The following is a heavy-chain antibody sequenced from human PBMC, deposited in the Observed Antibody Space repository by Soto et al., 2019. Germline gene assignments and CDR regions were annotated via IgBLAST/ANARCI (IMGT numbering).Heavy chain of an antibody. CDR3: ARDEVPAANWLDP. J-gene: IGHJ5*02. D-gene: IGHD2-2*01. Sequence: QVQLVQSGAEVKKPGASVKVSCKASGYTFTNYGITWVRQAPGQGLEWMGWISGYNGNTNYAHKFKGRVTMTTDTSTTTDYMELRSLRSDDTAVYYCARDEVPAANWLDPWGQGTLVTVSS. CDR1: GYTFTNYG. V-gene: IGHV1-18*01. CDR2: ISGYNGNT.